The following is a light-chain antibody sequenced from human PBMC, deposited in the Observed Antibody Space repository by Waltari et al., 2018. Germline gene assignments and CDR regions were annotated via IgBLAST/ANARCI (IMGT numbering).Light chain of an antibody. Sequence: QSALTQPASVSGSPGQSITISCTGSSSDVGGYNYGSWYQQHPGKAPKLMISEVSNRPSGVSNRFSGSKSGNTASLTISWLLAEDEADYYCISYSSSTTLGVFGGGTKLTVL. CDR2: EVS. V-gene: IGLV2-14*03. J-gene: IGLJ2*01. CDR1: SSDVGGYNY. CDR3: ISYSSSTTLGV.